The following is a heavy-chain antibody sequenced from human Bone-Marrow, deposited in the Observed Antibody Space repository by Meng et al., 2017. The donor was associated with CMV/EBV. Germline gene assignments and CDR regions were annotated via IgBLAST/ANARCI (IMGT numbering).Heavy chain of an antibody. CDR3: AKDGEAYCGGDCYFYAFDI. CDR2: IYNTGST. CDR1: GFTVSSNY. V-gene: IGHV3-53*01. Sequence: GGSLRLSCAASGFTVSSNYMSWVRQAPGTGLEWVSVIYNTGSTYYANSVKGRFTISRDNSKNTLYLQMNSLRAEDTAVYYCAKDGEAYCGGDCYFYAFDIWGQGTMVTVSS. J-gene: IGHJ3*02. D-gene: IGHD2-21*01.